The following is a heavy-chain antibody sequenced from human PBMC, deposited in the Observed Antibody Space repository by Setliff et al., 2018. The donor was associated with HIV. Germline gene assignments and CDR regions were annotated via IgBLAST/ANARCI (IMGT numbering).Heavy chain of an antibody. Sequence: SVKVSCKASGGTFTNSAIGWVRQAPGQGLEWMGAIVPILGIANSAQKFQGRVTITTDESTNTAYMELSSLRSEDTAVYYCARGYSYCRYWGQGTLVTVSS. CDR2: IVPILGIA. CDR3: ARGYSYCRY. CDR1: GGTFTNSA. J-gene: IGHJ4*02. V-gene: IGHV1-69*10. D-gene: IGHD5-18*01.